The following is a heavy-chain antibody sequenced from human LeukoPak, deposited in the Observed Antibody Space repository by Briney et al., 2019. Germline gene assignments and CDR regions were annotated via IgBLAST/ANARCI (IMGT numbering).Heavy chain of an antibody. V-gene: IGHV4-34*01. CDR1: GGSFSGYY. Sequence: SETLSLTCAVYGGSFSGYYWSWIRQPPGKGLEWIGEINHSGSTNYNPSLKGRVTISVDTSKNQFSLKLSSVTAADTAVYYCARGADKGWFDPWGQGTLVTVSS. CDR3: ARGADKGWFDP. J-gene: IGHJ5*02. CDR2: INHSGST. D-gene: IGHD3-9*01.